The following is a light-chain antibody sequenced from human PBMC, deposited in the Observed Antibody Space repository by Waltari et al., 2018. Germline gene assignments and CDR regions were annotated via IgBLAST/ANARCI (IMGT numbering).Light chain of an antibody. J-gene: IGKJ2*03. CDR3: QQHNSNPYS. CDR1: QGINSY. Sequence: DSQMTQSPSSLSVSVGDRVTITWRASQGINSYLAWYQQKPGKAPTLLIYKTSTLQSGVPSRFSGSGSGTDFTLTISSLQPEDFATYYCQQHNSNPYSFGQGTKVEIK. CDR2: KTS. V-gene: IGKV1-9*01.